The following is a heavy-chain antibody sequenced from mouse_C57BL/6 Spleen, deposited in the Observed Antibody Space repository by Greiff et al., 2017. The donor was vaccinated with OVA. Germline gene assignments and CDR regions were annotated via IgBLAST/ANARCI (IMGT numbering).Heavy chain of an antibody. V-gene: IGHV3-8*01. CDR2: ISYSGST. J-gene: IGHJ4*01. CDR1: GYSITSDY. Sequence: EVKLQESGPGLAKPSQTLSLTCSVTGYSITSDYWNWIRKFPGNKLEYMGYISYSGSTYYHPSLKSRISISRDTSKNQYYLQLNSVTTEDTATYYCARGEFGDYDNYAMDYWGQGTSVTVSS. CDR3: ARGEFGDYDNYAMDY. D-gene: IGHD2-4*01.